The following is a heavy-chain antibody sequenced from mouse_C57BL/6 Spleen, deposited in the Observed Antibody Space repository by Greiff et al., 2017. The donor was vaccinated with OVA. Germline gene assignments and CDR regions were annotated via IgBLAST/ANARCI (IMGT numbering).Heavy chain of an antibody. CDR1: GFNIKDYY. CDR3: TRYDYDGAMDY. CDR2: IDPEDGDT. Sequence: VQLQQPGAELVRPGASVKLSCTASGFNIKDYYMHWVKQRPEQGLEWIGRIDPEDGDTEYAPKFQGKATMTADTSSNTAYLQLSSLTSEDTAVYYCTRYDYDGAMDYWGQGTSVTVSS. J-gene: IGHJ4*01. V-gene: IGHV14-1*01. D-gene: IGHD2-4*01.